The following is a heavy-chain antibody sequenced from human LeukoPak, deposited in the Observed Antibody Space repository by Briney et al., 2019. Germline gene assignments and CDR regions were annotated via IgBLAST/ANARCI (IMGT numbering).Heavy chain of an antibody. V-gene: IGHV1-46*01. D-gene: IGHD5-12*01. J-gene: IGHJ4*02. CDR3: ARETRSYESLDY. CDR1: GYTFTSYY. CDR2: MNPNSGNT. Sequence: ASVKVSCKASGYTFTSYYMHWVRQAPGQGLEWMGWMNPNSGNTGYAQKFQGRVTMTRDTSTSTVYMELSSLRSEDTAVYYCARETRSYESLDYWGQGTLVTVSS.